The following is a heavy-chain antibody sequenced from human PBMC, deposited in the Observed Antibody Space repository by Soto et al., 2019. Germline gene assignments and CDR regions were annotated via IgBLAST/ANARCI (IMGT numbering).Heavy chain of an antibody. D-gene: IGHD3-3*01. CDR1: GFTFSSYA. Sequence: PGGSLRLSCAASGFTFSSYAMSWVRQAPGKGLEWVSAISGSGGSTYYADSVKGRFTISRDNSKNTLYLQMNSLRAEDTAVYYCAKDYNTIFGVVRVDYMDVWGKGTTVTVSS. J-gene: IGHJ6*03. CDR3: AKDYNTIFGVVRVDYMDV. V-gene: IGHV3-23*01. CDR2: ISGSGGST.